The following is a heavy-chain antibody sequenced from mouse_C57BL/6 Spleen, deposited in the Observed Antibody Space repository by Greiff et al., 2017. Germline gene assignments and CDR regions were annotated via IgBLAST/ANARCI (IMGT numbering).Heavy chain of an antibody. J-gene: IGHJ2*01. CDR1: GYTFTSYW. Sequence: VQLQQPGAELVKPGASVKMSCKASGYTFTSYWITWVKQRPGQGLEWIGDIYLGSGSTNYNEKFKSKATLTVDTSSSTAYMQLSSLTSEDSAVYYCARELEYDVLDYWGQGTTLTVSS. CDR2: IYLGSGST. V-gene: IGHV1-55*01. CDR3: ARELEYDVLDY. D-gene: IGHD2-12*01.